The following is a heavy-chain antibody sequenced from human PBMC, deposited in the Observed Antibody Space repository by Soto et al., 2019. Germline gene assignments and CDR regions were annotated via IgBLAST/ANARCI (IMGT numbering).Heavy chain of an antibody. D-gene: IGHD6-19*01. CDR3: AKDRSLAGIYGMDV. J-gene: IGHJ6*02. CDR1: GFTFDDYA. V-gene: IGHV3-9*01. CDR2: ISWNSGSI. Sequence: SGGSLRLSCAASGFTFDDYAMHWIRQAPGKGLEWVSGISWNSGSIGYADSVKGRFTISRDNAKNSLYLQMSSLRAEDSALYYCAKDRSLAGIYGMDVWGQGTTVTVSS.